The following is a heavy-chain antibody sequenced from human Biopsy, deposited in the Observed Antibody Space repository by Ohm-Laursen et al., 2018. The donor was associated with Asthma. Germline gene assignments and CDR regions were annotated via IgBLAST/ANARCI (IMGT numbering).Heavy chain of an antibody. J-gene: IGHJ6*02. CDR1: PGSFSGFL. CDR2: TNERGVT. Sequence: PGTLSLTCDVYPGSFSGFLWTWIRQSPGKGLEGIGETNERGVTNNNPSLKSRVIISIDTYWNRVSLKLTSVTAADTAVYYCARGPELDVWGQGTTVTVSS. CDR3: ARGPELDV. V-gene: IGHV4-34*01.